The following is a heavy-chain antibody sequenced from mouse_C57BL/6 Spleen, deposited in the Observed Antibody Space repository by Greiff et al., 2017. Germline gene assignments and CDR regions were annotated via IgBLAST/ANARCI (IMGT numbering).Heavy chain of an antibody. J-gene: IGHJ4*01. CDR3: AESLRGY. D-gene: IGHD3-3*01. CDR1: GYTFTDYE. Sequence: VQLQQSGAELVRPGASVTLSCKASGYTFTDYEMHWVKQTPVHGLEWIGAIDPETGGTAYNQKFKGKAILTADKSSSPAYMELRSLTSEDSAVYYCAESLRGYWGQGTSVTVSS. CDR2: IDPETGGT. V-gene: IGHV1-15*01.